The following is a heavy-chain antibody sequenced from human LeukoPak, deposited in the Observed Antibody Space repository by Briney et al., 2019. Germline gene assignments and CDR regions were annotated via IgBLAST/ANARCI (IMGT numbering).Heavy chain of an antibody. CDR2: IYYSGST. Sequence: SETLSLTCTVSGGSISSGDYYWSWIRQPPGKGLEWVGYIYYSGSTYYNPSLKSRVTISVDTSKNQFSLKLSSVTAADTAVYYCASNYYDSSGYYFDYWGQGTLVTVSS. J-gene: IGHJ4*02. CDR1: GGSISSGDYY. CDR3: ASNYYDSSGYYFDY. D-gene: IGHD3-22*01. V-gene: IGHV4-30-4*01.